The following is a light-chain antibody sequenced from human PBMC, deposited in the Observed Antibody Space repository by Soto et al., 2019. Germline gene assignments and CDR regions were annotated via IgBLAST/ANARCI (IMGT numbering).Light chain of an antibody. CDR2: SAS. CDR1: QSVASSY. J-gene: IGKJ1*01. V-gene: IGKV3-20*01. Sequence: EVVLTQSPGTLSLSPGERVTLSCRASQSVASSYLAWYQQKPGRAPRLLFYSASSRATGIPDRFSGSGSGTDFTLTISSLQSEDFAVYYCQQYNNWPRTFGQGTRVEI. CDR3: QQYNNWPRT.